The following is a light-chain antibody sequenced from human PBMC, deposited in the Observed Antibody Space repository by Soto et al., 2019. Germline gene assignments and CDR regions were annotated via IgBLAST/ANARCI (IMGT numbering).Light chain of an antibody. Sequence: DIVMTQSPDSLSVSLGERATINCKSSQTFLSSSNNKNHLAWYQQRPGQPPKLLFSWASTRESGVPDRFSASGSGTDFTLSIGSLQAEDVAVYYCQQYYSTPRTFGQGTKVDIK. CDR2: WAS. V-gene: IGKV4-1*01. CDR1: QTFLSSSNNKNH. J-gene: IGKJ1*01. CDR3: QQYYSTPRT.